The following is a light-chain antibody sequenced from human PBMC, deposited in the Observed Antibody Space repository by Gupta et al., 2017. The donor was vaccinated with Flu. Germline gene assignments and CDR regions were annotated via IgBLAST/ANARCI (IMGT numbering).Light chain of an antibody. CDR1: QSVSSY. V-gene: IGKV3-11*01. Sequence: EIVLTQSPATLSLSPGERATLSCRASQSVSSYLAWYQQKPGQAPRLLIYDASNRATGITARFSGRGSGTDFTLTISSLEPEDFAVYYCQQRSNWPPVTFGQGTKLEIK. J-gene: IGKJ2*01. CDR3: QQRSNWPPVT. CDR2: DAS.